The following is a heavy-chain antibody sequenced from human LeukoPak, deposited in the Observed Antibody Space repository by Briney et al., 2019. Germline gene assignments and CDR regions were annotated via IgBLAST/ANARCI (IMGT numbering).Heavy chain of an antibody. CDR2: INPSGGST. CDR1: GYTFTSYY. CDR3: ARDGGYYGSGSYPDP. J-gene: IGHJ5*02. V-gene: IGHV1-46*01. D-gene: IGHD3-10*01. Sequence: ASVKVSCKASGYTFTSYYMHWVRQGPGQGLEWMGIINPSGGSTSYAQKFQGRVTMTRDTSTSTVYMELSSLRSEDTAVYYCARDGGYYGSGSYPDPWGQGTLVTVSS.